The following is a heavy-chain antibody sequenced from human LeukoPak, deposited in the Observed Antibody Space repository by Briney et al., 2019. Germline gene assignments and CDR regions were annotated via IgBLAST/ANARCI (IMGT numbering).Heavy chain of an antibody. CDR2: INHSGST. J-gene: IGHJ5*02. D-gene: IGHD3-10*01. Sequence: PSETLSLTCAVYGGSFSGYYWSWIRQPPGKGLEWIGEINHSGSTNYNPSLKSRVTISVDTSKNQFSLKLRSVTAADTAVYYCARGHYYGSGSYYLTWFDPWGQGTLVTVSS. CDR1: GGSFSGYY. CDR3: ARGHYYGSGSYYLTWFDP. V-gene: IGHV4-34*01.